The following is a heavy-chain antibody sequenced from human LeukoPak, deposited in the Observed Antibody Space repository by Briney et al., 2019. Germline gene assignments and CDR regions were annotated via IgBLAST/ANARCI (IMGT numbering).Heavy chain of an antibody. Sequence: ASVKVSCKASGYTFTSYDINWVRQATGQGLEWMGWMNPNSGNTGYAQKFQGRVTMTRNTSISTAYMELSSLRSEDTAVYYCARGADIVATITRDYYYYYYMDVWGKGTTVTISS. V-gene: IGHV1-8*01. D-gene: IGHD5-12*01. CDR1: GYTFTSYD. CDR3: ARGADIVATITRDYYYYYYMDV. CDR2: MNPNSGNT. J-gene: IGHJ6*03.